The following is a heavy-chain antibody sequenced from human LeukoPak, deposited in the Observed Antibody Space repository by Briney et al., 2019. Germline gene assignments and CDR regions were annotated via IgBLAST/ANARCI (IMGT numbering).Heavy chain of an antibody. Sequence: GGSLRLSCAASGFTFSSYGMHWVRQAPDKGLEWVAFIRYDGSNKYYADSVKGRFTISRDNSKNTLYLQMNSLRAEDTAVYYCAKGKYYYYYMDVWGKGTTVTVSS. CDR2: IRYDGSNK. CDR1: GFTFSSYG. CDR3: AKGKYYYYYMDV. J-gene: IGHJ6*03. V-gene: IGHV3-30*02.